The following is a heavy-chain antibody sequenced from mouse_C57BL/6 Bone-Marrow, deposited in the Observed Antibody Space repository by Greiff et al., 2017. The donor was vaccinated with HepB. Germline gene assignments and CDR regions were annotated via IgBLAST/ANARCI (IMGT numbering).Heavy chain of an antibody. J-gene: IGHJ3*01. D-gene: IGHD2-2*01. CDR1: GYAFSSSW. CDR3: ARLGYDVAY. CDR2: IYPGDGDT. Sequence: VQVVESGPELVKPGASVKISCKASGYAFSSSWMNWVKQRPGKGLEWIGRIYPGDGDTNYNGKFKGKATLTADKSSSTAYMQLSSLTSEDSAVYFCARLGYDVAYWGQGTLVTVSA. V-gene: IGHV1-82*01.